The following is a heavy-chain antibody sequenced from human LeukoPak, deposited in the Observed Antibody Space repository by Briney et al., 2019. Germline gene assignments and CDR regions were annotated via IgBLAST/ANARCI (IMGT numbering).Heavy chain of an antibody. Sequence: SETLSLTCTVSGGSISSYYWSWIRQPPGKGLEWIGYIYYSGSTNYNPSLKSRVTISVDTSKNQFSLKLSSVTAADTAVYYCARAPGYSSSWHDYWGQGTVVTVSS. CDR3: ARAPGYSSSWHDY. CDR1: GGSISSYY. CDR2: IYYSGST. V-gene: IGHV4-59*01. J-gene: IGHJ4*02. D-gene: IGHD6-13*01.